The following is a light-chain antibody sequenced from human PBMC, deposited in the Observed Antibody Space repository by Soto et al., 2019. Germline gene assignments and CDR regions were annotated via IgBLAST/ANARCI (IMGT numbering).Light chain of an antibody. J-gene: IGKJ1*01. CDR2: DAS. V-gene: IGKV3-20*01. CDR3: KQYGSSPRT. Sequence: EIVLTQSPATLSLSPGEGATLSCRASQSVSNYLAWYQQKPGQAPRLLIYDASKRATGIQDRFSGTGSGTDFTLTIRRLEPEDFAVYYCKQYGSSPRTFGQGTKVDIK. CDR1: QSVSNY.